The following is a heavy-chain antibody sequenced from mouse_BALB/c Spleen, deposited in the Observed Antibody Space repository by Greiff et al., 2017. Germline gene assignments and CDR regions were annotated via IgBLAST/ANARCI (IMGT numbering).Heavy chain of an antibody. V-gene: IGHV3-2*02. CDR3: AREGYDSPFAY. CDR2: ISYSGST. D-gene: IGHD2-4*01. J-gene: IGHJ3*01. CDR1: GYSITSDYA. Sequence: DVKLVESGPGLVKPSQSLSLTCTVTGYSITSDYAWNWIRQFPGNKLEWMGYISYSGSTSYNPSLKSRISITRDTSKNQFFLQLNSVTTEDTATYYCAREGYDSPFAYWGQGTLVTVSA.